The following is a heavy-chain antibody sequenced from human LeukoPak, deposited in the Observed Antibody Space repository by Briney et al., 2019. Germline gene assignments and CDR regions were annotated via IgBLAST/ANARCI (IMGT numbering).Heavy chain of an antibody. V-gene: IGHV3-30*04. J-gene: IGHJ4*02. CDR3: ARDLGGYSYGSHFDY. D-gene: IGHD5-18*01. CDR2: ISYDGSNK. Sequence: GGSLRLSCAASGFTFSSYAMHWVRQAPGKGLEWVAVISYDGSNKYYADSVKGRFTISRDNAKNSLYLQMNSLRAEDTAVYYCARDLGGYSYGSHFDYWGQGTLVTVSS. CDR1: GFTFSSYA.